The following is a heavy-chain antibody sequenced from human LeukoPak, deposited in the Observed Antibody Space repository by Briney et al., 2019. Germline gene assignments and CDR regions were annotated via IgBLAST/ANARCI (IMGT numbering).Heavy chain of an antibody. CDR2: IYYSGST. D-gene: IGHD3-3*01. V-gene: IGHV4-39*01. CDR1: GGSISSSSYY. J-gene: IGHJ4*02. Sequence: PETLSLTCTVSGGSISSSSYYWGWIRQPPGKGLEWIGSIYYSGSTYYNPSLKSRVTISVDTSKNQFSLKLSSVTAADTAVYYCARQGFPYYDFWSGYGFLGYWGQGTLVTVSS. CDR3: ARQGFPYYDFWSGYGFLGY.